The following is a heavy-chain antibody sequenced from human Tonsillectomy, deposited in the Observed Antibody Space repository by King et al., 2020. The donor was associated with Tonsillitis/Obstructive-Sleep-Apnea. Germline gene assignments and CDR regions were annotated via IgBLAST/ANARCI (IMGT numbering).Heavy chain of an antibody. V-gene: IGHV1-8*01. CDR3: ARFGCSSTSCYIDY. CDR2: MNPNSGNT. D-gene: IGHD2-2*02. CDR1: GYTFTSYD. Sequence: VQLVQSGAEVKKLGASVKVSCKASGYTFTSYDINWVRQATGQGLEWMGWMNPNSGNTGYAQKFQGRVTMTRNTSISTAYMELSSLRSEDTAVYYCARFGCSSTSCYIDYWGQGPLVTVSS. J-gene: IGHJ4*02.